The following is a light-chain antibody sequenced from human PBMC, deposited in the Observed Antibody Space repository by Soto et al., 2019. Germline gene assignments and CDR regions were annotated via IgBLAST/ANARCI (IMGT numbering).Light chain of an antibody. CDR1: SSDVGVYNY. J-gene: IGLJ1*01. V-gene: IGLV2-14*01. Sequence: QSVLTQPASVSGSPGQSITTSCTGTSSDVGVYNYVSWYQQHPGKAPKLMIYEVSNRPSGVSDRFSGSKSGNTASLTISGLQAEDEADYYCSSYTSSSTPYVFGTGTKLTVL. CDR3: SSYTSSSTPYV. CDR2: EVS.